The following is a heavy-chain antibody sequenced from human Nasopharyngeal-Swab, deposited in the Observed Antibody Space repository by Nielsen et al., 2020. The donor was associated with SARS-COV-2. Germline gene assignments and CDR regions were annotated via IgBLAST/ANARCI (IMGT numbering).Heavy chain of an antibody. D-gene: IGHD3-22*01. Sequence: GESLKISCTTSGFTSGDYVINWVRQAPGKGLEWVGFIRTKPYSATTEYAASVKGRFTISRDDSTSVAYLQMNSLQTEDTGVYYCTRDHFGIEVFSRPHCDYWGQGTLVTVSS. CDR2: IRTKPYSATT. V-gene: IGHV3-49*04. CDR3: TRDHFGIEVFSRPHCDY. J-gene: IGHJ4*02. CDR1: GFTSGDYV.